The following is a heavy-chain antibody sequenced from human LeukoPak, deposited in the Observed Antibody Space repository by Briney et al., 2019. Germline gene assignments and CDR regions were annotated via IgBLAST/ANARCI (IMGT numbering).Heavy chain of an antibody. CDR3: STATYSSGYHYFEC. CDR1: GFTFSSYS. D-gene: IGHD5-18*01. Sequence: PGGSLRLSCAASGFTFSSYSMNWVRQAPGKGLEWVSSISSSSSYIYYADSVKGRFTISRDNAKNSLYLQMNSLRAEDTAVYFCSTATYSSGYHYFECWGQGTLVTDSS. V-gene: IGHV3-21*01. CDR2: ISSSSSYI. J-gene: IGHJ4*02.